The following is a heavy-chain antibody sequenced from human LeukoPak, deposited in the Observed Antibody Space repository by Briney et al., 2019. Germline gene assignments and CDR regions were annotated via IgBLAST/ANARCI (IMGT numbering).Heavy chain of an antibody. V-gene: IGHV3-74*01. D-gene: IGHD1-1*01. CDR2: INSDGSST. J-gene: IGHJ5*02. Sequence: PGGSLRLSCAASGFTFSSYWMHWVRQAPGKGLVWVSRINSDGSSTSYADSVKGRFTISRDNAKNTLYLQMNSLRAEDTAEYYCARDHVRTTHENWFDPWGQGTLVTVSS. CDR3: ARDHVRTTHENWFDP. CDR1: GFTFSSYW.